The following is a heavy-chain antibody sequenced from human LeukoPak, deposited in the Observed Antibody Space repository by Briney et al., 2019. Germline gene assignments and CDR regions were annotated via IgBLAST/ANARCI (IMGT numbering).Heavy chain of an antibody. D-gene: IGHD2-21*01. CDR1: GFTFTDHY. CDR2: ISSSSHT. CDR3: VRFASGGDRFDC. V-gene: IGHV3-11*06. Sequence: GGSLRLSCAASGFTFTDHYMTWIRQAPGKGLEWVSYISSSSHTNYADSVKGRFTISRDNAKNSLYLQMSSLRAEDTAVYYCVRFASGGDRFDCWGQGTLVTVSS. J-gene: IGHJ4*02.